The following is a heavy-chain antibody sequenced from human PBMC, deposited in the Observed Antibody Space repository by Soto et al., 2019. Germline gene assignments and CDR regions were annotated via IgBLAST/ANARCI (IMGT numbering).Heavy chain of an antibody. CDR1: GGSFSGYY. V-gene: IGHV4-34*01. CDR3: ARGLLEWLLLVYGMDV. Sequence: SETLSLTCAVYGGSFSGYYGSWIRQPPGKGLEWIGEINHSGITNYNPSLKSRVTISVDTSKNQFSLKLRSVTAADTAVYYCARGLLEWLLLVYGMDVWGPGTMVTVSS. J-gene: IGHJ6*02. CDR2: INHSGIT. D-gene: IGHD3-3*01.